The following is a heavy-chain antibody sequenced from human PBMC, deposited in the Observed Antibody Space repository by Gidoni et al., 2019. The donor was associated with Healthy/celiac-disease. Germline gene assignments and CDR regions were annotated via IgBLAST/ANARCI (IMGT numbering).Heavy chain of an antibody. CDR3: AKDDHSSSSDY. V-gene: IGHV3-30*18. CDR2: ISYDGSNK. Sequence: QVQLVESGGGVVPPGGSLRLSCAAPGFTFSSYGMHWVRQAPGKGLEWVAVISYDGSNKYYADSVKGRFTISRDNSKNTLYLQMNSLRAEDTAVYYCAKDDHSSSSDYWGQGTLVTVSS. CDR1: GFTFSSYG. D-gene: IGHD6-6*01. J-gene: IGHJ4*02.